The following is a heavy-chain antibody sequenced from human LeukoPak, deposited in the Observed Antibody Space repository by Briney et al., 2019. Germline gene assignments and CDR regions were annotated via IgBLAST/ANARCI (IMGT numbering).Heavy chain of an antibody. V-gene: IGHV3-21*01. Sequence: GGSLRLSCAASGFSFSSYWMSWVRQAPGKGLEWVSSISSSSSYIYYADSVKGRFTISRDNAKNSLYLQMNSLRAEDTAVYYCARDRDSDYWGQGTLVTVSS. CDR1: GFSFSSYW. J-gene: IGHJ4*02. D-gene: IGHD3-10*01. CDR2: ISSSSSYI. CDR3: ARDRDSDY.